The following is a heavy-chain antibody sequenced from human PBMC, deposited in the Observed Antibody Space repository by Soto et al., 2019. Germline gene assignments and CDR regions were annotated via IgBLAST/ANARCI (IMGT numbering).Heavy chain of an antibody. J-gene: IGHJ6*02. CDR2: IIPILDIA. CDR3: ARDPSTGVGYYGMDV. D-gene: IGHD6-13*01. Sequence: QVQLVQSGAEVKKPGSSVKVSCKASGGTFSTYTINWVRQAPGQGLEWMGRIIPILDIANYAQTFQGRVTITADKSTGTAYMELSSLRSEDTAVYYCARDPSTGVGYYGMDVWGQGTTVTVSS. V-gene: IGHV1-69*08. CDR1: GGTFSTYT.